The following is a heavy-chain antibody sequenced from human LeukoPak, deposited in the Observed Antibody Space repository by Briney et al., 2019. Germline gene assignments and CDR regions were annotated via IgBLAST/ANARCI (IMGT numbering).Heavy chain of an antibody. CDR3: ATRRLGNDY. V-gene: IGHV4-59*02. J-gene: IGHJ4*02. CDR2: IYYTET. CDR1: GGSVSNYY. Sequence: SETLSLTCTVSGGSVSNYYWSWIRQSPGKGLEWIGYIYYTETSYNPSLKSRVTISADTSKNQFSLKLYSVTAADTAVYYCATRRLGNDYWGQGTLVTVSS. D-gene: IGHD7-27*01.